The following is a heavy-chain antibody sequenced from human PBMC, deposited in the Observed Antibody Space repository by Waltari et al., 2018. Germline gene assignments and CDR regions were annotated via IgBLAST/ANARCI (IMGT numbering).Heavy chain of an antibody. J-gene: IGHJ4*02. CDR1: GFTFSSYA. V-gene: IGHV3-23*04. D-gene: IGHD3-22*01. CDR2: ISGSGGST. CDR3: AKAKGNYYDSSGYPLWYFDY. Sequence: EVQLVESGGGLVQPGGSLRLSCAASGFTFSSYAMSWVRQAPGKGLEWVSAISGSGGSTYYADAEKGRFTISRDNSKNTMYLQMNSLRAEDTAVYYCAKAKGNYYDSSGYPLWYFDYWGQGTLVTVSS.